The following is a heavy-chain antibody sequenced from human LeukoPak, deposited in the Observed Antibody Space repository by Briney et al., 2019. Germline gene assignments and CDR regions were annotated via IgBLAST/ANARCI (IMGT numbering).Heavy chain of an antibody. V-gene: IGHV1-2*02. CDR1: GYTFTGYY. CDR3: ARAGIYGDPDTINY. CDR2: INPNSGGT. D-gene: IGHD4-17*01. J-gene: IGHJ4*02. Sequence: GASVRVSCKASGYTFTGYYLHWVRQAPGQGLEWMGWINPNSGGTNYAQKFQDRVTLTRDTSISTAYMDLSSLRSDDSALYYCARAGIYGDPDTINYGGEASLATVSS.